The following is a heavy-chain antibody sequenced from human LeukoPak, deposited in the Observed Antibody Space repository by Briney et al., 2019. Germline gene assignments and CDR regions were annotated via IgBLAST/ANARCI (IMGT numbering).Heavy chain of an antibody. CDR2: IWYDGSDE. D-gene: IGHD5-24*01. CDR3: ARSSARDGYNTLDY. Sequence: GGSLRLSCAASAFTFSSYGMPWVRQAPGKGLECVAVIWYDGSDEYYADSVKGRFTISRDNSKNTLYLQMNSLRAEDTAVYYCARSSARDGYNTLDYWGQGTLVTVSS. V-gene: IGHV3-33*01. CDR1: AFTFSSYG. J-gene: IGHJ4*02.